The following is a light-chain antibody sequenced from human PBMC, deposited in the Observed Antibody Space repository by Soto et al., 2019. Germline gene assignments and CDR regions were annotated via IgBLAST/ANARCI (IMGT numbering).Light chain of an antibody. CDR3: QQSNNWPYT. V-gene: IGKV3-15*01. CDR1: QSVSDN. CDR2: GAS. Sequence: EIVMTQSPATLSVSPGERATLSCRARQSVSDNLAWYQQKPGQAPRLLIYGASTRATGIPARFSGSGSGTEFTLTISSLQSEEFAVYYCQQSNNWPYTFGQGTKLDIK. J-gene: IGKJ2*01.